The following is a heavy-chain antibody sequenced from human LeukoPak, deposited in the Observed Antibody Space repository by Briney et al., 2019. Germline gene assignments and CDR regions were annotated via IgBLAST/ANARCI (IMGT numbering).Heavy chain of an antibody. V-gene: IGHV1-69*05. CDR2: IIPIFGTA. CDR3: ARAPRGYFDL. CDR1: GGTFSSYA. Sequence: ASVKVSCKASGGTFSSYAISWVRQAPGQGLEWMGGIIPIFGTANYAQKFQGRVTMTRNTSISTAYMELSSLRSEDTAVYYCARAPRGYFDLWGRGTLVTASS. J-gene: IGHJ2*01.